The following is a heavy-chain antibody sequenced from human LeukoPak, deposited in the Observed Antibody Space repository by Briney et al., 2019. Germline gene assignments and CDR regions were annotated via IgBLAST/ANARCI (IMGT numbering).Heavy chain of an antibody. CDR1: GFTFSNYW. D-gene: IGHD3-22*01. CDR2: LKQDESER. V-gene: IGHV3-7*01. J-gene: IGHJ3*02. Sequence: GGSLRLSCAASGFTFSNYWMSWVRQAPGKGLEWVANLKQDESERYYAHSVKGRFTISRDNAKNSLYLQMNSLRAEDTAVYYCAILSDSIDCFGLDIWGQGTTVTVSS. CDR3: AILSDSIDCFGLDI.